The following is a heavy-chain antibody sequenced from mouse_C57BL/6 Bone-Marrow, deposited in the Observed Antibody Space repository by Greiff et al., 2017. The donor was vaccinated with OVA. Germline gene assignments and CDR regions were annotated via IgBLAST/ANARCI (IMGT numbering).Heavy chain of an antibody. CDR2: ITHSGET. V-gene: IGHV12-3*01. D-gene: IGHD2-4*01. CDR1: GFPITSGYY. Sequence: QVQLQQSGPGLVKPSQSLFLTCSITGFPITSGYYWIWIRQSPGKPLEWMGYITHSGETFYNPSLQSPISITRETSKNQFFLQLNSVTTEDTAMYYCAGDRGYYDYDGWYFDVWGTGTTVTVAS. CDR3: AGDRGYYDYDGWYFDV. J-gene: IGHJ1*03.